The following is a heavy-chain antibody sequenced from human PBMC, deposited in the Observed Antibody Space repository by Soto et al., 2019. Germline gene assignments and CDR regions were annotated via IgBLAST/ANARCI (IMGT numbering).Heavy chain of an antibody. Sequence: PSETLSLTCTVSGGSISSYYWSWIRQPPGEGLEWIGYIYYSGSTNYNPSLKSRVTISVDTSKNQFSLKLSSVTAADTAVYYCARGDYYYYMDVWGKGTTVTVSS. CDR1: GGSISSYY. CDR2: IYYSGST. CDR3: ARGDYYYYMDV. V-gene: IGHV4-59*01. J-gene: IGHJ6*03.